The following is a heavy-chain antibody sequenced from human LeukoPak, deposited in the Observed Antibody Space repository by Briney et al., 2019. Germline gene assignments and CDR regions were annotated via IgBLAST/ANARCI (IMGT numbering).Heavy chain of an antibody. Sequence: GESLKISCKGSEYTFNSYWIAWVRQMPGKGLEWMGIIYPGDSDPRYSPSFQGQVTISADKSTSTAYLQWSSLKASDTAMYYCARRYGRPFDYWGQGTLVTVSS. CDR2: IYPGDSDP. V-gene: IGHV5-51*01. CDR1: EYTFNSYW. D-gene: IGHD4-17*01. J-gene: IGHJ4*02. CDR3: ARRYGRPFDY.